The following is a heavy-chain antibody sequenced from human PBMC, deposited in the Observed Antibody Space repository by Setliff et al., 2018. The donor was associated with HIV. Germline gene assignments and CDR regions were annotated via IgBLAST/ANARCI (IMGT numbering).Heavy chain of an antibody. D-gene: IGHD1-26*01. V-gene: IGHV1-2*02. CDR3: ARGTDYSGWFYDY. Sequence: ASVKVSCKASGYTFTGYYMHWVRQAPGQGPEWMGWISPNSGGTNYAQRFQGRVTMTRDTSINTAYMELSRLRSDDTAVYYCARGTDYSGWFYDYWGQGTQVTVSS. CDR1: GYTFTGYY. CDR2: ISPNSGGT. J-gene: IGHJ4*02.